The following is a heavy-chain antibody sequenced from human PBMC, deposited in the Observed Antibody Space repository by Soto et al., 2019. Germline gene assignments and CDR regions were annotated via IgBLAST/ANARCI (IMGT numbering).Heavy chain of an antibody. CDR2: IFHSGST. CDR1: GGSISSNNW. CDR3: ARLFCSSSSCLTPSWFDP. V-gene: IGHV4-4*02. D-gene: IGHD2-2*01. J-gene: IGHJ5*02. Sequence: QVQLQESGPGLVKPSGTLSLTCAVSGGSISSNNWWSWVRQAPGPGLEWIGDIFHSGSTNYNPSLKSRVTISVDKSKNQFSQMLSSVTAADTAMYYCARLFCSSSSCLTPSWFDPWGQGTLVTVSS.